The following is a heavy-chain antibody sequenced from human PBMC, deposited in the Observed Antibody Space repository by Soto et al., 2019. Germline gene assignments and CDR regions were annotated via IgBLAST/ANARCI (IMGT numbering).Heavy chain of an antibody. Sequence: LSLTCAXSGGSISSGGYSWSWIRQPPGKGLEWIGYIYHSGSTYYNPSLKSRVTISVDRSKNQFSLKLSSVTAADTAVYYCARGQVGPWIVATTRGGWFDPWGQGTLVTVSS. CDR2: IYHSGST. D-gene: IGHD5-12*01. V-gene: IGHV4-30-2*01. J-gene: IGHJ5*02. CDR1: GGSISSGGYS. CDR3: ARGQVGPWIVATTRGGWFDP.